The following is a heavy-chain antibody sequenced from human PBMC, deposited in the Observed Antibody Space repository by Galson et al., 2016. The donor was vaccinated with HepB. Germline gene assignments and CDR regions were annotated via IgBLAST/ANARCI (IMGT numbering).Heavy chain of an antibody. D-gene: IGHD3-10*01. CDR2: ISTSGSDI. CDR3: ARAAGHGHYGSGSRFDY. J-gene: IGHJ4*02. CDR1: GFTFKSYS. Sequence: SLRLSCAASGFTFKSYSMNWVRQAPGKGLEWVSYISTSGSDIFYADSVKGRFTISRDNAKNSLQLQMNSLRAEDTAVYYCARAAGHGHYGSGSRFDYWGQGTLVTVSS. V-gene: IGHV3-21*01.